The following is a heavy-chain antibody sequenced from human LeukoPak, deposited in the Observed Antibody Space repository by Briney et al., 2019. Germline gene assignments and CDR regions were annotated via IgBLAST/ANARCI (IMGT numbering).Heavy chain of an antibody. D-gene: IGHD5-12*01. CDR2: IYTSGST. CDR3: AGDYSGYDYYYYYYGMDV. Sequence: SETLSLTCTVSGGSISSYYWSWIRQPAGKGLEWIGRIYTSGSTNYNPSLKSRVTMSVDTSKNQFSLKLSSVTAADTAVYYCAGDYSGYDYYYYYYGMDVWGQGTTVTVSS. J-gene: IGHJ6*02. V-gene: IGHV4-4*07. CDR1: GGSISSYY.